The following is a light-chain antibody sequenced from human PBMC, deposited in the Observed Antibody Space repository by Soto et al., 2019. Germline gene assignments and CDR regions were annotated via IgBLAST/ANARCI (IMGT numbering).Light chain of an antibody. CDR2: EVS. CDR3: TSYTSSSTLDV. J-gene: IGLJ1*01. V-gene: IGLV2-14*01. CDR1: SSDVGGYNY. Sequence: QSVPTQPASVSGSPGQSITISCTGTSSDVGGYNYVSWYQQHPGKAPKLIIYEVSNRPTGVSNRFSGSKSGHTASLTISGLQSEDEADYFCTSYTSSSTLDVFGTGTKVTVL.